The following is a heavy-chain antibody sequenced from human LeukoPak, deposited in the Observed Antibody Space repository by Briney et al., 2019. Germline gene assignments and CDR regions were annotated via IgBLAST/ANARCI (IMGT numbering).Heavy chain of an antibody. CDR2: ISSSSIYI. CDR1: GFTFSSYS. D-gene: IGHD2-2*01. V-gene: IGHV3-21*01. CDR3: ARGPPYSSSTNCLLANFDY. J-gene: IGHJ4*02. Sequence: PGGSLRLSCAASGFTFSSYSMIWVRQAPGKGLEWVSCISSSSIYIFHADSVKGPFTISRDNAKNSLYLQMNSLRAEDTAVYYCARGPPYSSSTNCLLANFDYWGQGTLVTVSS.